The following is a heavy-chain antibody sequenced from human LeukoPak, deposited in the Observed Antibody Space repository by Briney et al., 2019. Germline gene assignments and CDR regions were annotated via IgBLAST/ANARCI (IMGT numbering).Heavy chain of an antibody. CDR3: ARQGGLGNYAAGSWFDP. CDR1: GFTFSSYA. V-gene: IGHV3-30-3*01. D-gene: IGHD1-7*01. CDR2: ISYDGSNK. Sequence: GGSLRLSCAASGFTFSSYAMHWVRQAPGKGLEWVAVISYDGSNKYYADSVKGRFTISRDNSKNTLYLQMNSLRAEDTAVYYCARQGGLGNYAAGSWFDPWGQGTLVIVSS. J-gene: IGHJ5*02.